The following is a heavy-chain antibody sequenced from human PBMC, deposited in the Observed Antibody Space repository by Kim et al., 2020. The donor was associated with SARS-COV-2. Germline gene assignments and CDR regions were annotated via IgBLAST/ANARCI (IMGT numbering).Heavy chain of an antibody. CDR3: AKDAENTFGSSYFDC. J-gene: IGHJ4*02. CDR2: VSDGGATK. D-gene: IGHD3-16*01. CDR1: GLTFSNYA. Sequence: GGSLRLSCAASGLTFSNYAISWVRQAPGKGLEWVSAVSDGGATKHYADSVKGRFTVSRDNSRNTLYLQMNSLRAEDTAIYYCAKDAENTFGSSYFDCWGQGTLVNVSS. V-gene: IGHV3-23*01.